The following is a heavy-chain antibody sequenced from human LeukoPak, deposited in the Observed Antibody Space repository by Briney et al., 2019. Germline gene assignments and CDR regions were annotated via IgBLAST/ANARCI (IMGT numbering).Heavy chain of an antibody. CDR2: IYHSGST. CDR1: GESFSGYS. Sequence: SETLSLTCAVYGESFSGYSWSWIRQPPGKGLEWIGYIYHSGSTYYNPSLKSRVTISVDRSKNQFSLKLSSVTAADTAVYYCARSQDYYDSSGYDYWGQGTLVTVSS. J-gene: IGHJ4*02. D-gene: IGHD3-22*01. CDR3: ARSQDYYDSSGYDY. V-gene: IGHV4-30-2*01.